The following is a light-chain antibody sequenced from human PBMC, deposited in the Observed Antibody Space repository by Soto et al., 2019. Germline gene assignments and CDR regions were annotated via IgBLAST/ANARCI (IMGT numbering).Light chain of an antibody. CDR2: DAS. V-gene: IGKV1-5*01. CDR3: QQYSSYWT. Sequence: DIPMTQSPSTLSASVGDRVTITCRASQTINSWLAWYQQKPGKAPRLLIYDASSLESGVPSRFGGSGSGTEFTLTISSLQPDDFATYYCQQYSSYWTFGQGTKVEIK. CDR1: QTINSW. J-gene: IGKJ1*01.